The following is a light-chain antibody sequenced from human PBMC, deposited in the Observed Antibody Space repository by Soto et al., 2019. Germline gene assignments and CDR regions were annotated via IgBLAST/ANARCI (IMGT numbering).Light chain of an antibody. CDR1: RSNIRSNY. J-gene: IGLJ3*02. V-gene: IGLV1-47*01. CDR3: AVWDDNLRGV. Sequence: QSALTQPPSASGTPGQRVTISCSGSRSNIRSNYVYWYQQLPGTAPKLLIYRNNQRPSGVPDRFSGSKSGTSASLAISGLRSEDESHYYCAVWDDNLRGVFGGGTKVTVL. CDR2: RNN.